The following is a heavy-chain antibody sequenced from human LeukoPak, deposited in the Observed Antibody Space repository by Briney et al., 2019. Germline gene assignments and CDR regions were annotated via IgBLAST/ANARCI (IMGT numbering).Heavy chain of an antibody. Sequence: PGGSLRLSCAASGFTFSNYAMNWVRQAPGKGLEWVSSLSGSGGSTYHADSVKGRFTISRDNSKNTLYLQMNSLRAEDTAVYYCAKVDSGIVATGSPYFDYWGQGTLVTVSS. CDR3: AKVDSGIVATGSPYFDY. D-gene: IGHD6-13*01. CDR2: LSGSGGST. J-gene: IGHJ4*02. CDR1: GFTFSNYA. V-gene: IGHV3-23*01.